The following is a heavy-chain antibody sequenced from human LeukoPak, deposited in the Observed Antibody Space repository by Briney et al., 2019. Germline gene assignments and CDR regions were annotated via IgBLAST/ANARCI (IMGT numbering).Heavy chain of an antibody. CDR2: ISSSSSTI. D-gene: IGHD4-11*01. CDR1: GFTFSSYS. CDR3: AKGTVTYYYYYYYMDV. Sequence: GGSLSLSCAASGFTFSSYSMNWVRQAPGKGLEWVSYISSSSSTIYYADSVKGRFTISRDNAKNSLYLQMNSLRAEDTAVYYCAKGTVTYYYYYYYMDVWGKGTTVTVSS. V-gene: IGHV3-48*01. J-gene: IGHJ6*03.